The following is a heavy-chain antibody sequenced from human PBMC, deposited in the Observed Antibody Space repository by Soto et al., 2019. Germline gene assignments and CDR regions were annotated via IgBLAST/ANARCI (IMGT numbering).Heavy chain of an antibody. CDR3: ARSQGSSTSLEIYYYYYYGMDV. CDR2: IIPISGTA. V-gene: IGHV1-69*01. CDR1: GGTFSSYA. J-gene: IGHJ6*02. Sequence: VQLVQSGAEVKKPGSSVKVSCKASGGTFSSYAISWVRQAPGQGLEWMGGIIPISGTANYAQKFQGRVRIPADESTSTAYMELSSLRSEDTAVYYCARSQGSSTSLEIYYYYYYGMDVWGQGTTVTVSS. D-gene: IGHD2-2*01.